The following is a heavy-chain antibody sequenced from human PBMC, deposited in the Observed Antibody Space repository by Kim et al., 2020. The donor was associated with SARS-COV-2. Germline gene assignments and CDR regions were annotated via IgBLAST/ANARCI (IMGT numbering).Heavy chain of an antibody. CDR2: ISYDGSNK. CDR1: GFTFSSYG. CDR3: AKMGEGGGYCSSTSYSPAFDI. V-gene: IGHV3-30*18. Sequence: GSLRLSCAASGFTFSSYGMHWVRQAPGKGLEWVAVISYDGSNKYYADSVKGRFTISRDNSKNTLYLQMNSLRAEDTAVYYCAKMGEGGGYCSSTSYSPAFDIWGQGTMVTVSS. D-gene: IGHD2-2*01. J-gene: IGHJ3*02.